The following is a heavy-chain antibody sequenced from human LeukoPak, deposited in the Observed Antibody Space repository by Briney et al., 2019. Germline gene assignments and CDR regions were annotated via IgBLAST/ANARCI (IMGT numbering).Heavy chain of an antibody. V-gene: IGHV4-31*03. CDR2: IYYSGST. D-gene: IGHD3-22*01. CDR1: GGSISSGGYY. Sequence: SQTLSLTCTVSGGSISSGGYYWSWIRQHPGKGLEWIGYIYYSGSTYYNPSLKSRVTISVDTSKNQFSLKLSSVTAADTAVYYCARGTRHYDSSGYYLEDYFDYWGQGTLVTVSS. CDR3: ARGTRHYDSSGYYLEDYFDY. J-gene: IGHJ4*02.